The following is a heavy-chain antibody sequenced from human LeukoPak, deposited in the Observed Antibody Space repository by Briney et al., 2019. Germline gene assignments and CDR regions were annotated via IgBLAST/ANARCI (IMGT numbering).Heavy chain of an antibody. V-gene: IGHV1-24*01. CDR2: FDPEDGET. CDR3: ATDLSYTEAGITMVRGVPRFDY. Sequence: ASVQVSSKVSGYTLTELSMHWVRQAPGKGLEWMGGFDPEDGETIYAQKFQGRVTMTEDTSTDTAYMELSSLRSEDTAVYYCATDLSYTEAGITMVRGVPRFDYWGQGTLVTVSS. D-gene: IGHD3-10*01. CDR1: GYTLTELS. J-gene: IGHJ4*02.